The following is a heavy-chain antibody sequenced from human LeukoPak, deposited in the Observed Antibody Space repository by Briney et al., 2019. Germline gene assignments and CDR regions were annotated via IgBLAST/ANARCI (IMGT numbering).Heavy chain of an antibody. CDR1: GLTCSSYG. D-gene: IGHD3-3*02. Sequence: PGRSLRLSGGASGLTCSSYGMHWVRQAPGKGLEWVAVIWYDGSNKYYADSVKGRFTISRDNSKNTLYLQMNSLRAEDTAVYYCASYVLGDAFDIWGQGTMVTVSS. J-gene: IGHJ3*02. CDR2: IWYDGSNK. CDR3: ASYVLGDAFDI. V-gene: IGHV3-33*01.